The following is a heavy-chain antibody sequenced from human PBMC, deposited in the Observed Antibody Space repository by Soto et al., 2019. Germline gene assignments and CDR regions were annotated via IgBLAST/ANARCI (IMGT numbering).Heavy chain of an antibody. V-gene: IGHV1-69*13. D-gene: IGHD3-22*01. CDR3: ARVDYYDSSGNYHGGGYYYYYGMDV. CDR1: GGTFSSYA. CDR2: IIPIFGTA. Sequence: GASVKVSCKASGGTFSSYAISWVRQAPGQGLEWMGGIIPIFGTANYAQKFQGRVTITADESTSTAYMELSSLRSEDTAVYYCARVDYYDSSGNYHGGGYYYYYGMDVWGQGTTVTVSS. J-gene: IGHJ6*02.